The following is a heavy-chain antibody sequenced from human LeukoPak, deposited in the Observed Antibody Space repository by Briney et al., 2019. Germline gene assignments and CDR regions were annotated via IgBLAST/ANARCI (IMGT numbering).Heavy chain of an antibody. CDR1: GFTFSSYG. D-gene: IGHD6-13*01. V-gene: IGHV3-33*01. J-gene: IGHJ4*02. CDR2: IWYDGSNK. Sequence: GGSLRLSCAAPGFTFSSYGMHWVRQAPGKGLEWVAVIWYDGSNKYYADSVKGRFTISRDNSKNTLYLQMNSLRAEDTAVYDCVRDLAAYFDYWGQGTLVTVSS. CDR3: VRDLAAYFDY.